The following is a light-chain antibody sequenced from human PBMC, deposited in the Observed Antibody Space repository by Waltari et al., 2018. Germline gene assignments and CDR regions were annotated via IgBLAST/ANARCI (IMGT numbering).Light chain of an antibody. CDR3: CSYAGSITFWV. CDR1: RPNIGAGYD. CDR2: GNT. Sequence: QSVLTQPPSVSGAPGQRVTNSCTGSRPNIGAGYDVHWYQQVPGTAPKLLIYGNTNRPSGVPDRFSASKSDNTASLTISGLQAEDEADYYCCSYAGSITFWVFGGGTKLTVL. J-gene: IGLJ3*02. V-gene: IGLV1-40*01.